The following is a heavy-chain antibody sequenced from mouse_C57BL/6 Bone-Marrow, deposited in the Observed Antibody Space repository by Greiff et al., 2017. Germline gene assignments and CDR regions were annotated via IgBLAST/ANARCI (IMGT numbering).Heavy chain of an antibody. CDR1: GFTFSSYA. CDR3: ARREVPFDV. CDR2: ISDGGSYT. V-gene: IGHV5-4*03. Sequence: EVKLVESGGGLVKPGGSLKLSCAASGFTFSSYAMSWVRQTPEKRLEWVATISDGGSYTYYPDNVKGRFTISRDKAKNNLYLQMSHLKSEDTAMYYCARREVPFDVWGTGTTVTDSS. J-gene: IGHJ1*03. D-gene: IGHD5-1*01.